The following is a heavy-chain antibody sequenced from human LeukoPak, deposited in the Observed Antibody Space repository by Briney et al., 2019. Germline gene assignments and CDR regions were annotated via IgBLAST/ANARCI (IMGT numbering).Heavy chain of an antibody. Sequence: GGSLRLSCAASGFTFSSYAMSWVRQAPGKGLEWVSAISGSGGSTYYADSVKGRLTISRDNSKNTLYLQMNSLRAEDTAVYYCAKGVVYDSSGYFDYWGQGTLVTVSS. CDR2: ISGSGGST. D-gene: IGHD3-22*01. CDR3: AKGVVYDSSGYFDY. J-gene: IGHJ4*02. CDR1: GFTFSSYA. V-gene: IGHV3-23*01.